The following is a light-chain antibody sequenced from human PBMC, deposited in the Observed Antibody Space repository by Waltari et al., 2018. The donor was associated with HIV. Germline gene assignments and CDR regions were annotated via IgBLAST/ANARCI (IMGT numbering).Light chain of an antibody. V-gene: IGLV3-21*04. CDR2: YDS. Sequence: SYVLAQPPSVSVAPRKTARITCGGNNIGSKSVHWYQQKPGQAPVVVIYYDSDRPSGIPERFSGSNSGNTATLTISRVEAGDEADYYCQVWDSSSDAYVFGTGTKVTVL. J-gene: IGLJ1*01. CDR3: QVWDSSSDAYV. CDR1: NIGSKS.